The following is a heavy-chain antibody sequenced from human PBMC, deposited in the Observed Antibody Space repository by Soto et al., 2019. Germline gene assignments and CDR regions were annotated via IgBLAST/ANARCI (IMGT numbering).Heavy chain of an antibody. V-gene: IGHV4-59*01. CDR3: ARGTEYYDFWSGYYPYYFDY. CDR1: GGSISSYY. D-gene: IGHD3-3*01. J-gene: IGHJ4*02. CDR2: IYYSGST. Sequence: ASETLSLTCTVSGGSISSYYWSWIRQPPGKGLEWIGYIYYSGSTNYNPSLKSRVTISVDTSKNQFSLKLSSVTAADTAVYYCARGTEYYDFWSGYYPYYFDYWGPGTLVTVSS.